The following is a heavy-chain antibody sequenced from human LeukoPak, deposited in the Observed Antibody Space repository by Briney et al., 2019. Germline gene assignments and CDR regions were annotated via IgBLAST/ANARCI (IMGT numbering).Heavy chain of an antibody. CDR1: GFTFSSYA. CDR2: ISGSGGST. CDR3: AKDDDTIFGVVIILLDY. V-gene: IGHV3-23*01. J-gene: IGHJ4*02. D-gene: IGHD3-3*01. Sequence: GGSLRLSCAASGFTFSSYAMSWVRQAPGKGLEWVSAISGSGGSTYYADSVKGRFTISRDNSKNTLYLQMNSLRAEDTAVYYCAKDDDTIFGVVIILLDYWGQGTLVTVSS.